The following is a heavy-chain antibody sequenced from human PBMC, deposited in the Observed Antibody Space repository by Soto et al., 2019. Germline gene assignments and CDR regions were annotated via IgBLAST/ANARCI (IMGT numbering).Heavy chain of an antibody. CDR3: ARGTMVRGVMALLYYGMDV. J-gene: IGHJ6*02. V-gene: IGHV1-2*04. D-gene: IGHD3-10*01. CDR2: INPNSGGT. Sequence: ASVKVSCKASGYTFTGYYMHWVRQAPGQGLEWMGWINPNSGGTNYAQKFQGWVTMTRDTSISTAYMELSRLRSDDTAVYYCARGTMVRGVMALLYYGMDVWGQGTTVTVSS. CDR1: GYTFTGYY.